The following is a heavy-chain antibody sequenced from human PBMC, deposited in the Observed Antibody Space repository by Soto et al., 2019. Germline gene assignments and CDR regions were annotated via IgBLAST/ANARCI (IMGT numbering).Heavy chain of an antibody. CDR2: IIPIFGTA. J-gene: IGHJ4*02. CDR3: ARGGMPLWMATGPFDY. Sequence: QVQLVQSGAEVKKPGSSVKVSCKASGGTFSSYAISWVRQPPGQGLEWMGGIIPIFGTANYAQKFQGRVTITADESTSTADMELSSLRSEDTAVYYCARGGMPLWMATGPFDYWGQGTLVTVSS. CDR1: GGTFSSYA. D-gene: IGHD5-12*01. V-gene: IGHV1-69*01.